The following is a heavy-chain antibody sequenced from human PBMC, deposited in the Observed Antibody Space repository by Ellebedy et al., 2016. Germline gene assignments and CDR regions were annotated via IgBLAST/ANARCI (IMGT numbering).Heavy chain of an antibody. J-gene: IGHJ3*01. D-gene: IGHD1-26*01. V-gene: IGHV4-59*08. Sequence: SETLSLTCTVSGASISSYYWNWIRQPPGKGLEWIGYIYYSGSTNNNPSLKSRVTISVDTSKNQFSLKLSSVTAADTAVYYCARQGSGSYYGDYAFDVWGQGTMVTVSS. CDR2: IYYSGST. CDR3: ARQGSGSYYGDYAFDV. CDR1: GASISSYY.